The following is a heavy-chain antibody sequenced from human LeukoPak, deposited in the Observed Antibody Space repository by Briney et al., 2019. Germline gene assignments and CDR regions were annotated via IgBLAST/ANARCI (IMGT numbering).Heavy chain of an antibody. Sequence: GGSLRLSCAASGFTFSSYGMHWVRQAPGKGLEWVTFIRYDGSKKYYTDSVKGRFTISRDNSKNTLYLQMNSLRAEDTAVYYCATDSLDFWSGYQPDYWGQGTPVTVSS. CDR1: GFTFSSYG. V-gene: IGHV3-30*02. D-gene: IGHD3-3*01. CDR2: IRYDGSKK. J-gene: IGHJ4*02. CDR3: ATDSLDFWSGYQPDY.